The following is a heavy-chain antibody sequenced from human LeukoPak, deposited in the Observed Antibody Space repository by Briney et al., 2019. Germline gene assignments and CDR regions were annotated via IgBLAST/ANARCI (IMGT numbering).Heavy chain of an antibody. V-gene: IGHV1-18*01. CDR2: ISAYNGNT. J-gene: IGHJ4*02. D-gene: IGHD1-26*01. CDR3: ARDSGSYYPFDY. CDR1: GYTFTSYG. Sequence: ASVKVSCKASGYTFTSYGISWVRQAPGQGLEWMGWISAYNGNTNYAQKFQGRVTMTRDTSISTAYMELSRLRSDDTAVCYCARDSGSYYPFDYWGQGTLVTVSS.